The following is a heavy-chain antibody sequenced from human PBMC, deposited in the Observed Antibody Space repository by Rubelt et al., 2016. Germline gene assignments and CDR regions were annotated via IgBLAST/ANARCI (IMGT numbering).Heavy chain of an antibody. V-gene: IGHV3-48*04. CDR2: ISSSGSTI. D-gene: IGHD6-19*01. J-gene: IGHJ4*02. Sequence: EVQLVESGGGLVQPGGSLRLSCAASGFTLSSYSMNWIRQAPGRGLEWVSYISSSGSTIYYADSVEGRFTISRDNAKNSLYLQMNSLRAEDTAVYYCAREPPGIAVADYWGQGTLVTVSS. CDR1: GFTLSSYS. CDR3: AREPPGIAVADY.